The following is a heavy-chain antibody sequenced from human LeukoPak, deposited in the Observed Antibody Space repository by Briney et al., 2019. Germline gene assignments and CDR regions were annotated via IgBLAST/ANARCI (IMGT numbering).Heavy chain of an antibody. J-gene: IGHJ4*02. V-gene: IGHV4-59*06. CDR1: GGSISSYY. D-gene: IGHD5-12*01. CDR3: ARAPVATPSEFDY. CDR2: ISYSGNT. Sequence: PSETLSLTCTVSGGSISSYYWSWIRQHPGKGLEWIGYISYSGNTYYNPSLKSRVAISADTPKNQFSLKLSSTTAADTAVYYCARAPVATPSEFDYWGQGTLVTVSS.